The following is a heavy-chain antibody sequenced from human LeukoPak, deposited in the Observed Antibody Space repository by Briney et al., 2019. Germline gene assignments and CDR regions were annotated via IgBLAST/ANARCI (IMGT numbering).Heavy chain of an antibody. CDR1: GFTFSSYT. D-gene: IGHD4-17*01. CDR3: ATEVVGYGDVHYFDS. J-gene: IGHJ4*02. V-gene: IGHV1-24*01. CDR2: FDPADGEP. Sequence: PGGSLRLSCAVSGFTFSSYTMNWVRQAPGKGLEWMGGFDPADGEPIYAQKFQGRVTMSEDTSTDTAYMDLSSLRSEDTAVYYCATEVVGYGDVHYFDSWGQGTLVTVSS.